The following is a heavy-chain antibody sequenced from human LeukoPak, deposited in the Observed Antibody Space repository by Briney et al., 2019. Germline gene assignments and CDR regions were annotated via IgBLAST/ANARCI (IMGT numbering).Heavy chain of an antibody. CDR3: AGSGVRGVIPDY. Sequence: PSETLSLTCAVYGGSFSGYYWSWIRQPPGKGLEWIGEINHSGSTNYNPSLKSRVTISVDTSKNQFSLKLSSVTAADTAVYYCAGSGVRGVIPDYWGQGTLVTVSS. D-gene: IGHD3-10*01. CDR1: GGSFSGYY. CDR2: INHSGST. J-gene: IGHJ4*02. V-gene: IGHV4-34*01.